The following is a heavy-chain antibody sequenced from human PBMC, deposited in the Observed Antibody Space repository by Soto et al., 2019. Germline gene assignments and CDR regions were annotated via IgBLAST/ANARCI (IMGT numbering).Heavy chain of an antibody. CDR2: ISTFNGKT. CDR3: ARLLTEGATFREDAFDL. CDR1: RYTFTSHG. V-gene: IGHV1-18*01. J-gene: IGHJ3*01. Sequence: QIQLVQSGGDVKTPGASVKVSCTTSRYTFTSHGIAWVRQAPGQGLEWMGWISTFNGKTDYAQKFQDRVTMTADTITSTVHMELRSLRSDDTAVYYCARLLTEGATFREDAFDLWGPGTTVTVSS. D-gene: IGHD3-9*01.